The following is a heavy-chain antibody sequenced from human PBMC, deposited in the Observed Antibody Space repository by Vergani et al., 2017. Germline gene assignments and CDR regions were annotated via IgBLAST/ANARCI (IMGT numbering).Heavy chain of an antibody. J-gene: IGHJ6*02. CDR2: INSDGSST. CDR3: AXGTVYSSSLTGAYYYYYYGMDV. V-gene: IGHV3-74*01. Sequence: EVQLVESGGGLVQPGGSLRLSCAASGFTFSSYWMHWVRQAPGKGLVWVSRINSDGSSTSYADSVKGRFTISRDNAKNTLYLQMNSLRAEDTAVYYCAXGTVYSSSLTGAYYYYYYGMDVWGQGTTVTVSS. D-gene: IGHD6-13*01. CDR1: GFTFSSYW.